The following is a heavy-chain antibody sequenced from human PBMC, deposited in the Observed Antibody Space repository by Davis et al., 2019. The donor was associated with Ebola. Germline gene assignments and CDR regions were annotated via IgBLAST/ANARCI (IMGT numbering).Heavy chain of an antibody. Sequence: GESLKISCAASGFTFSSYAMSWVRQAPGKGLEWVSAISGSGGSTYYADSVKGRFTISRDNSKNTLYLQMNSLRDEDTAVYYCARDADIRIMITFGGVDYWGQGTLITVSS. CDR2: ISGSGGST. CDR1: GFTFSSYA. V-gene: IGHV3-23*01. J-gene: IGHJ4*02. D-gene: IGHD3-16*01. CDR3: ARDADIRIMITFGGVDY.